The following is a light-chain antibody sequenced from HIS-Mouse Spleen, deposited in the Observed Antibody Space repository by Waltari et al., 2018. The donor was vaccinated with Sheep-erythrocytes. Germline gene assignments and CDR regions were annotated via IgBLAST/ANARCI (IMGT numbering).Light chain of an antibody. V-gene: IGLV2-11*01. CDR3: CSYAGSYTWV. J-gene: IGLJ3*02. CDR2: DVS. Sequence: QSALTQPRSVSGSPGQSVTIPCTGTSSDVGGYNLVPWYQQHPGKAPKLMIYDVSKRPSGVPDRFSGSKSGNTASLTISGLQAEDEADYYCCSYAGSYTWVFGGGTKLTVL. CDR1: SSDVGGYNL.